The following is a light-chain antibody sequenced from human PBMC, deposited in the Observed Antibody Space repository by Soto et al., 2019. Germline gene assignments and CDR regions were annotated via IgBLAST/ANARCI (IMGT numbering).Light chain of an antibody. CDR2: GAS. V-gene: IGKV3-20*01. J-gene: IGKJ3*01. CDR3: QPYGISPT. CDR1: RSVSSSS. Sequence: EIVLTQSPGTLSLSPGERATLSCRASRSVSSSSLAWYQQKPGQAPRLLIYGASSRATGIPDRFSGSGSGADFTLTISRLEPADFAVYYCQPYGISPTFGPGTKVDIK.